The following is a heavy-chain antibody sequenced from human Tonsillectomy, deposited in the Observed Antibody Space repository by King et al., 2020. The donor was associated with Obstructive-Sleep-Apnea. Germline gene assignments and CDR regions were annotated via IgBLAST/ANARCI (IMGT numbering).Heavy chain of an antibody. D-gene: IGHD3-9*01. J-gene: IGHJ6*02. V-gene: IGHV4-59*01. Sequence: QLQESGPGLVKPSETLSLTCTVSGGSISSYYWSWIRQPPGKGLEWIGYIYYSGSTNSNPSLKSRVTISVDTSKNQFSLKLSSVTAADTAVYYCARENYDILTGRYYYYGMDVWGQGTTVTVSS. CDR2: IYYSGST. CDR3: ARENYDILTGRYYYYGMDV. CDR1: GGSISSYY.